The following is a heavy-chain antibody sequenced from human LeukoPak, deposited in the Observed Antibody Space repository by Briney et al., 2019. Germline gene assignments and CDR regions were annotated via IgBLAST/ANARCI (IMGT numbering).Heavy chain of an antibody. V-gene: IGHV1-18*01. CDR2: ISAYNGNT. J-gene: IGHJ4*02. Sequence: ASVKVSCKASGYTFTSYGISWERQAPGQGLEWMGWISAYNGNTNYAQKLQGRVTMTTDTSTSTAYMELRSLRSDDTAVYYCARDPGLLPAAMPGDYWGQGTLVTVSS. D-gene: IGHD2-2*01. CDR1: GYTFTSYG. CDR3: ARDPGLLPAAMPGDY.